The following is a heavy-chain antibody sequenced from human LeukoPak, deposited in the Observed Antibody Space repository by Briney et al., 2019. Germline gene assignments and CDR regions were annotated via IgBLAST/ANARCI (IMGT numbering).Heavy chain of an antibody. J-gene: IGHJ4*02. V-gene: IGHV3-43D*03. CDR2: ITWNGFST. D-gene: IGHD6-19*01. CDR3: AKDYGYSNDWYLIDY. CDR1: GFTFDDYA. Sequence: GGSLRLSCAASGFTFDDYAMHWVRQTPEKGLEWLGLITWNGFSTYYADSVRGRFTISRDNSKNSLYLQMNSLSTDDTALYYCAKDYGYSNDWYLIDYWGQGTLVTVSS.